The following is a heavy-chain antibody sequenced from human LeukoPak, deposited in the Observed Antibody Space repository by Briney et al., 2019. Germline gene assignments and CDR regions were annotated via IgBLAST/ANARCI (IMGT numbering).Heavy chain of an antibody. D-gene: IGHD3-10*01. CDR2: ISWNSRSL. J-gene: IGHJ1*01. Sequence: GGSLRLSCAASGFTFDDYAMHWVRQAPGKGLEWVSGISWNSRSLDYADSVKGRFTISRDNAKNSLYLQMNSLRVEDTALYYCARGITMFQHWGQGTLVTVSS. CDR1: GFTFDDYA. CDR3: ARGITMFQH. V-gene: IGHV3-9*01.